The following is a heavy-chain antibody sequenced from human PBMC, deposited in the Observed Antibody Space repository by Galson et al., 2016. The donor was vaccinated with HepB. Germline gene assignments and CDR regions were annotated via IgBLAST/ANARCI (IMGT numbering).Heavy chain of an antibody. V-gene: IGHV1-46*01. CDR3: VRDRDALMASYYYYGMDV. CDR2: INPRGGGT. CDR1: GYTFTSYY. Sequence: SVKVSCKASGYTFTSYYVNWVRQAPGQGLEWMGAINPRGGGTTYAQKFQGRVTLIRDTSTSTTYMELSSLRSEDTAVYFCVRDRDALMASYYYYGMDVWGQGATGTVCS. J-gene: IGHJ6*02. D-gene: IGHD5-24*01.